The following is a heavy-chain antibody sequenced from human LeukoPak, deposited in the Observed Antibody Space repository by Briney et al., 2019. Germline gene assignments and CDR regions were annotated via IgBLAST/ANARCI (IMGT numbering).Heavy chain of an antibody. V-gene: IGHV1-2*02. CDR2: INPKNGGT. CDR1: GYTFTCYS. J-gene: IGHJ4*02. D-gene: IGHD3-16*01. Sequence: GASVKVSCKASGYTFTCYSMHWVRQAPGQGLEWMGWINPKNGGTNYAQKFQGRVTMTRDTSISAAYMVLSRLRSDDTAVYYCVRDHYVSGNYVLDDYWGQGTLVTVSS. CDR3: VRDHYVSGNYVLDDY.